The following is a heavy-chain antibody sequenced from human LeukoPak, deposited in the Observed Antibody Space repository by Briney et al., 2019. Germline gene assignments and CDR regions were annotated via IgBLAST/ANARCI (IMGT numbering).Heavy chain of an antibody. V-gene: IGHV1-2*02. Sequence: ASVNVSCKSSGYTFTGYYMHWVRQAPGQGLEWMGWINANYGGTKSAQKFQGRVTMNRDTSISTAYMELSRVTSDYTAVYYCAIDKPGYSSYGDYWGQGTLVTVSS. CDR3: AIDKPGYSSYGDY. D-gene: IGHD6-13*01. J-gene: IGHJ4*02. CDR1: GYTFTGYY. CDR2: INANYGGT.